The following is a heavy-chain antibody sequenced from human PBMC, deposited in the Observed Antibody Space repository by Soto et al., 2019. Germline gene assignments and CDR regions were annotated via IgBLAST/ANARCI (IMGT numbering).Heavy chain of an antibody. CDR2: ISSSSSTI. Sequence: GGSLRLSCAASGFTFSSYSMNWVRQAPGKGLEWVSYISSSSSTIYYADSVKGRFTISRDNAKNSLYLQMNSLRAEDTAVYYCARDDSSSGNRANWFDPWGQGTLVTVSS. J-gene: IGHJ5*02. V-gene: IGHV3-48*01. CDR3: ARDDSSSGNRANWFDP. D-gene: IGHD6-6*01. CDR1: GFTFSSYS.